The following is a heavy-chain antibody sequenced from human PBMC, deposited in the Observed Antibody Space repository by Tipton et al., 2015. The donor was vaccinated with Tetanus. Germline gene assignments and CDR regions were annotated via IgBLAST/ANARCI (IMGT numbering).Heavy chain of an antibody. V-gene: IGHV4-34*10. D-gene: IGHD3-9*01. CDR1: GDYLSDYY. Sequence: PGLVKPSETLSLTCGVFGDYLSDYYWTWVRQPPGKGLEWIGEIQRGGSTNYNPSLKSRVSMSVNTAKNQFSLRLSSVTAADTAPYYCARSQRVEDDAGGLDFLTGFYGDYWFDLWGRGIPVTVSS. CDR3: ARSQRVEDDAGGLDFLTGFYGDYWFDL. CDR2: IQRGGST. J-gene: IGHJ5*02.